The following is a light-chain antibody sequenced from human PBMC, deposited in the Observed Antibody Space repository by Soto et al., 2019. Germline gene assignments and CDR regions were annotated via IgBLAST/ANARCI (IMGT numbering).Light chain of an antibody. J-gene: IGKJ4*01. CDR2: AAS. CDR1: QGISSY. CDR3: QQHYSYPLT. V-gene: IGKV1-8*01. Sequence: AIQNTESASSLSASTGDSVTITCRSSQGISSYLAWYQQKPGKAPKLLIYAASTLQSGVPSRFSGSGSGTDFTLSMSCLQSEDFATYYCQQHYSYPLTFGGGTKVDIK.